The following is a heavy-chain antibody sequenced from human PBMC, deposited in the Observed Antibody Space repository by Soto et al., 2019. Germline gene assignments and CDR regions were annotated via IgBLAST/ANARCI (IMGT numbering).Heavy chain of an antibody. CDR1: GYTFTSYY. CDR3: ARGLRYAYYYGMDV. V-gene: IGHV1-46*01. Sequence: GASVKVSCKASGYTFTSYYRHWVRQAPGQGLEWMGIINPSGGSASYAQKFQGGVTMTRDTSTSTAYMELSSLRSEDTAVYYCARGLRYAYYYGMDVWGQGTTVTSP. D-gene: IGHD3-9*01. CDR2: INPSGGSA. J-gene: IGHJ6*02.